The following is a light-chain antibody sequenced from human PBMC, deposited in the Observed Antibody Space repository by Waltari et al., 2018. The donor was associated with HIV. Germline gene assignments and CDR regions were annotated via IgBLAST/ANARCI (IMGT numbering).Light chain of an antibody. CDR2: DVS. J-gene: IGLJ3*02. CDR1: SSDVGGYNY. Sequence: QSALTQPASVSGSTGQSITISCTGTSSDVGGYNYVSWYQQHPGKAPKLMIFDVSNRPSGVSNRFSGSKSGNTASLTISGLQAEDEADYYCSSYTSINTWVFGTGTKLTVL. V-gene: IGLV2-14*03. CDR3: SSYTSINTWV.